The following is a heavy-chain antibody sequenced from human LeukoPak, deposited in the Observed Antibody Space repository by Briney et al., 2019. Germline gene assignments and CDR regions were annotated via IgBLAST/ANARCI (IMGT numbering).Heavy chain of an antibody. D-gene: IGHD2-2*01. CDR1: GYGFRDFF. CDR3: ARDYCSSTSCLFDY. Sequence: ASVKVSCKASGYGFRDFFLYWVRQAPGQGPECVGRINPNSGGTDIPQRFQDRVTMTRDTSISTAYVELSRLRSDDTAVYYCARDYCSSTSCLFDYWGQGTLVTVSS. J-gene: IGHJ4*02. V-gene: IGHV1-2*06. CDR2: INPNSGGT.